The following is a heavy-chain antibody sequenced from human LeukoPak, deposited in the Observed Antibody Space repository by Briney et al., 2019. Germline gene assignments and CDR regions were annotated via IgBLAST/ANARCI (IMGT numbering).Heavy chain of an antibody. CDR2: IYYTGST. CDR1: GGSISGFY. CDR3: ARHPRQQLAINWFDP. D-gene: IGHD6-13*01. Sequence: SETLSLTCTVSGGSISGFYWSWIRQPPGKGLEWIGYIYYTGSTNYNPSLKSRVTISVDTSKNQFSLKLSSVTAADTAVYYCARHPRQQLAINWFDPWGQGTLVTVSS. J-gene: IGHJ5*02. V-gene: IGHV4-59*08.